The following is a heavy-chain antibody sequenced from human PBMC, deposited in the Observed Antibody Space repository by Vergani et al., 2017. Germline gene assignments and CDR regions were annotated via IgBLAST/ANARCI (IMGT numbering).Heavy chain of an antibody. CDR1: GFTFSSYA. V-gene: IGHV3-30-3*01. CDR3: ARGGSGSDYYYFYYMDF. D-gene: IGHD1-26*01. J-gene: IGHJ6*03. CDR2: ISYDGSNK. Sequence: QVQLVESGGGVVQPGRSLRLSCAASGFTFSSYAMHWVRQAPGKGLEWVTIISYDGSNKYYADSVKGRFTIYRDNSKNTLYLQMNSLRAEDTAVYYCARGGSGSDYYYFYYMDFWGKGTTGTVSS.